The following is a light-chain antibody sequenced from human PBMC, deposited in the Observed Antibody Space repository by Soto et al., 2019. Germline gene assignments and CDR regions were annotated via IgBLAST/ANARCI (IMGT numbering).Light chain of an antibody. CDR1: RSNIGSNA. CDR3: AAWDDSLNARVV. J-gene: IGLJ3*02. V-gene: IGLV1-44*01. CDR2: NDN. Sequence: QSVLTQPPSASGTPGQRVTISCSGSRSNIGSNAVSWYQQLPGTAPKPLIYNDNQRPSGVPDRFSGSKSGTSASLAISGLQSEDESDYYCAAWDDSLNARVVFGGGTKLTVL.